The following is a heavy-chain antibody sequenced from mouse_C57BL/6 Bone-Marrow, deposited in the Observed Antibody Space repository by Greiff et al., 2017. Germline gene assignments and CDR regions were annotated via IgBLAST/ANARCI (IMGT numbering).Heavy chain of an antibody. V-gene: IGHV1-18*01. CDR3: ARSPYYGSSCWYFDV. J-gene: IGHJ1*03. CDR2: INPNNGGT. CDR1: GYTFTDYN. D-gene: IGHD1-1*01. Sequence: VQLQQSGPELVKPGASVQIPCKASGYTFTDYNMDWVKQSHGKSLEWIGDINPNNGGTIYNQKFKGKATLTVDKSSSTAYMELRSLTSEDTAVYYCARSPYYGSSCWYFDVWGTGTTVTVSS.